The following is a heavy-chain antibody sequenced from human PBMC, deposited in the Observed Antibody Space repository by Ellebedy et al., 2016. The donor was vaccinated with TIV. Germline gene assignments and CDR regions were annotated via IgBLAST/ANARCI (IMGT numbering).Heavy chain of an antibody. CDR1: GFTFGSNA. Sequence: PGGSLRLSCEGSGFTFGSNAMSWVRQAPGKGLEWVSVISGDGHSAFSADSVQGRFSISRDNSKNTLYLQMISLRSGDTATYYCAKNQLGGPIHWWGQGTLVTVSS. J-gene: IGHJ4*02. CDR2: ISGDGHSA. V-gene: IGHV3-23*01. CDR3: AKNQLGGPIHW. D-gene: IGHD3-16*01.